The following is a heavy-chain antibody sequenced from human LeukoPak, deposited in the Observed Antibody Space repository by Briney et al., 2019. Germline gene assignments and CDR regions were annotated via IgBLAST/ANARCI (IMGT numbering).Heavy chain of an antibody. CDR1: GGSITAYY. J-gene: IGHJ6*03. CDR2: IYSSGST. D-gene: IGHD3-10*01. CDR3: ARDWGLRFGESYYMDV. Sequence: YPSETLSLTCTVSGGSITAYYWSWIRQPAGKGLEWIGRIYSSGSTNYNPSLKSRVTMSVDTSKSQFSLSLSSVTAADTAVYYCARDWGLRFGESYYMDVWGKGTTVTISS. V-gene: IGHV4-4*07.